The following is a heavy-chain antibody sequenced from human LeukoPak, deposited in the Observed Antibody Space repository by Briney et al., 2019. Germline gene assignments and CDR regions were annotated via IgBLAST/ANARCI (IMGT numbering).Heavy chain of an antibody. V-gene: IGHV4-61*05. CDR1: GGSISSSSYY. D-gene: IGHD1-26*01. CDR2: IYYSGST. J-gene: IGHJ3*02. CDR3: ARAFSGSYEFLGDI. Sequence: PSETLSLTCPVSGGSISSSSYYWGWIRQPPGKGLEWIGYIYYSGSTNYNPSLKSRVTISVDTSKNQFSLKPSSVTAADTAVYYCARAFSGSYEFLGDIWGQGTMVTVSS.